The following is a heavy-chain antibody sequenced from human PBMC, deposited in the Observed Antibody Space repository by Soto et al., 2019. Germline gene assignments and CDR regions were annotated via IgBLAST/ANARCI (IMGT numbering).Heavy chain of an antibody. Sequence: ASVKVSCKASGYTFTSYAMHWVRQAPGQRLEWMGWINAGNGNTKYSQKFQGRVTITRDTSASTAYMELSSLRSEDTAVYYCAREGGRVELLDAFDIWGQGTMVTVSS. J-gene: IGHJ3*02. CDR2: INAGNGNT. CDR1: GYTFTSYA. D-gene: IGHD1-7*01. CDR3: AREGGRVELLDAFDI. V-gene: IGHV1-3*01.